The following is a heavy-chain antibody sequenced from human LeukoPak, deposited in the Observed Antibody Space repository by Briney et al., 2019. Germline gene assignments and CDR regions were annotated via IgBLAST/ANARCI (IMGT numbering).Heavy chain of an antibody. CDR1: GGSISSGDYY. V-gene: IGHV4-30-4*08. Sequence: SETLSLTCTVSGGSISSGDYYWSWIRQPPGKGLEWIGYIYYSGSTYYNPSLKSRVTISVDTSKNQFYLKLSSVTAADTAVYYCASRGTLAAAGGYYYYYYMDVWGKGTTVTVSS. D-gene: IGHD6-13*01. J-gene: IGHJ6*03. CDR3: ASRGTLAAAGGYYYYYYMDV. CDR2: IYYSGST.